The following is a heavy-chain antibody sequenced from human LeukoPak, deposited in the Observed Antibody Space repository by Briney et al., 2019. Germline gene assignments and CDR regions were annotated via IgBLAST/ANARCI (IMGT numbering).Heavy chain of an antibody. V-gene: IGHV4-59*12. CDR3: ARNFGGWYYFDY. CDR1: GGSISSYY. Sequence: PSETLSLTCTVSGGSISSYYWSWIRQPPGKGLEWIGYSYYSVRTNYNPSLKSRVTMSVDTSKNQFSLKLSSVTAADTAVYYCARNFGGWYYFDYWGQGTLVTVSS. CDR2: SYYSVRT. D-gene: IGHD6-19*01. J-gene: IGHJ4*02.